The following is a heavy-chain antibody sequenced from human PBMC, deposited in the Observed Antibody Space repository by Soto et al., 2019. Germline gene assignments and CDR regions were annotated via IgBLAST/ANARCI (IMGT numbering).Heavy chain of an antibody. D-gene: IGHD3-3*01. CDR1: GYTFTGYY. Sequence: ASVKVSCKASGYTFTGYYMHWVRQAPGQGREWMGWINPNSGGTNYAQKFQGRVTMTRDTSISTAYMELSRLRSDDTAVYYCARDAYDFWSGYYLAPYYYYGMDVWGQGTTVTVSS. CDR3: ARDAYDFWSGYYLAPYYYYGMDV. CDR2: INPNSGGT. V-gene: IGHV1-2*02. J-gene: IGHJ6*02.